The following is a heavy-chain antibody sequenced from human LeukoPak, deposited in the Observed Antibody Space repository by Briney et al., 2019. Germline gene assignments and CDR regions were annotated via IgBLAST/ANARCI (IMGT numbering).Heavy chain of an antibody. CDR1: GFTFSNYW. CDR3: AKGVPLVRGVVGYFDY. D-gene: IGHD3-10*01. Sequence: PGGSLRLSCAASGFTFSNYWMHCVRQAPGKGLVWVARINSDGSSTNYADSVKGRFTISRDNSKNTLYLQMNSLRAEDTAVYYCAKGVPLVRGVVGYFDYWGQGTLVTVSS. CDR2: INSDGSST. J-gene: IGHJ4*02. V-gene: IGHV3-74*01.